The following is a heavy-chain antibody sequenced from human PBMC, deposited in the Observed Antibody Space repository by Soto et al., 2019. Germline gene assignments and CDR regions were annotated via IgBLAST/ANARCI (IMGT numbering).Heavy chain of an antibody. V-gene: IGHV3-23*01. CDR2: ISGSGDST. Sequence: GGSLRSSFAASGFTLSSYAMSWVRQAPGKVLELVSAISGSGDSTYYAYSVKGRFTISRDNSKNTLYLQMYSLRAEDTAVYDDAKNHGCWGQGSLDPVAS. CDR1: GFTLSSYA. J-gene: IGHJ4*01. CDR3: AKNHGC.